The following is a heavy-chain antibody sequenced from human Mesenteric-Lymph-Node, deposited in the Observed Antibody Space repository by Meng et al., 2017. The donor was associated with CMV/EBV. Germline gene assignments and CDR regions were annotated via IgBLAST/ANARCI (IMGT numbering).Heavy chain of an antibody. CDR3: AKDPRGPYSYGYLMY. CDR2: IRYDGTDQ. D-gene: IGHD5-18*01. CDR1: GFSFSTFG. V-gene: IGHV3-30*02. J-gene: IGHJ4*02. Sequence: GESLKISCVTSGFSFSTFGMHWVRQAPGKGLDWVAFIRYDGTDQYYADSVKGRFTVSRDNSKNTLYMQMNSLTAEDTAVYYCAKDPRGPYSYGYLMYWGQGTLVTVSS.